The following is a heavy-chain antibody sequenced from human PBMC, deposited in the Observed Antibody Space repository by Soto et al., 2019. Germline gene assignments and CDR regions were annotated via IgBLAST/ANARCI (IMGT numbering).Heavy chain of an antibody. J-gene: IGHJ5*02. Sequence: ASVKVSCKASGFSFTGYYIDWLRQAPGQGLEWMGWINAHSGGTEYAQKFQGRVTLTRDTSIATAYLTLTSLTSEDAALYYCAKDLTRQLAYWLDPWGQGTQVTVCS. V-gene: IGHV1-2*02. CDR3: AKDLTRQLAYWLDP. CDR2: INAHSGGT. CDR1: GFSFTGYY. D-gene: IGHD6-6*01.